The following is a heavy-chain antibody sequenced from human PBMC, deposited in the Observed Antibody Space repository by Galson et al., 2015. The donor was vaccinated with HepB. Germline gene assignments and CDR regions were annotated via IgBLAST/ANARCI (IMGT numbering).Heavy chain of an antibody. CDR2: IRTETYGGTN. D-gene: IGHD3-10*01. CDR1: GFTFGDYA. V-gene: IGHV3-49*04. J-gene: IGHJ4*02. CDR3: TRDLGYYYGSGSDY. Sequence: SLRLSCASSGFTFGDYAMNWVRQAPGKGLEWVAFIRTETYGGTNEYAASVKGRFTIFRDDSNSIAYLQMNSLKIADTAVYYCTRDLGYYYGSGSDYWGQGTLVTVSS.